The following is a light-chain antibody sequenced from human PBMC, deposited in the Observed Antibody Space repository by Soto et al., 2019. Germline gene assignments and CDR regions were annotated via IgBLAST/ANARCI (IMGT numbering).Light chain of an antibody. CDR3: QQSYTIPWT. CDR1: QSVNNW. Sequence: DIQMTQYPSTLSASVGERVTISCRASQSVNNWLAWYQQNPGKAPKLLIYAASTLQSGVPSRFSGSGSGTEFTLTISSLQPGDFATYYCQQSYTIPWTFGQGTKVDIK. CDR2: AAS. J-gene: IGKJ1*01. V-gene: IGKV1-39*01.